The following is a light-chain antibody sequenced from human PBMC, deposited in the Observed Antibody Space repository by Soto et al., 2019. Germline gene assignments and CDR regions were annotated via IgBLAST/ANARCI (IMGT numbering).Light chain of an antibody. CDR2: KAS. J-gene: IGKJ2*01. V-gene: IGKV1-5*03. CDR1: QSISTW. CDR3: QQYNGYPHT. Sequence: DIPITQSPSTLYASVGDRVTITCRASQSISTWFAWYQQKPGKAPKLLIYKASSLRNGVPSRFSGSGSGTEFTLTIYSLQPDDFASYYCQQYNGYPHTFGQGTKLEIK.